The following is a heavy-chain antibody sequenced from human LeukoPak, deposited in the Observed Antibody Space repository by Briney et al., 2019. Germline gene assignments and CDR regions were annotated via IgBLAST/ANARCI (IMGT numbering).Heavy chain of an antibody. CDR1: GGTFSSYA. D-gene: IGHD1-26*01. CDR3: ARDEGELHFDY. V-gene: IGHV1-2*02. J-gene: IGHJ4*02. Sequence: GASVKVSCKASGGTFSSYAISWVRQAPGQGLEWMGRINPNSGGTNYAQKFQGRVTMTRDTSISTAYMELRRLRSDDTAVYYCARDEGELHFDYWGQGTLVTVSS. CDR2: INPNSGGT.